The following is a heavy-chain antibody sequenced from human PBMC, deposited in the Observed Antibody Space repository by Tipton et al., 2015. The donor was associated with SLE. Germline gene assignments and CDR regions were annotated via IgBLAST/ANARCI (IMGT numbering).Heavy chain of an antibody. Sequence: LRLSCTVSGGSVSSSSYYWGWIRQPPGKGLEWIGEINHSGSTNYNPSLKSRVTISVDTSKKQFSLKLSSVAAADTAVYYCARGPRDGYKDAFDIWGQGTMVTVSS. D-gene: IGHD5-24*01. CDR2: INHSGST. CDR3: ARGPRDGYKDAFDI. J-gene: IGHJ3*02. CDR1: GGSVSSSSYY. V-gene: IGHV4-39*07.